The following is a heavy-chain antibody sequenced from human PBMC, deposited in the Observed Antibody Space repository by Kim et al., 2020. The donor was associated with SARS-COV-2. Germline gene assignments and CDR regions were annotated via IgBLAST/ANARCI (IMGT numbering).Heavy chain of an antibody. CDR1: GYSFTSYW. CDR2: IDPSDSYT. Sequence: GESLKISCKGSGYSFTSYWISWVRQMPGKGLEWMGRIDPSDSYTNYSPSFQGHVTISADKSISTAYLQWSSLKASDTAMYYCARQAVGAQPDFDYWGQGTLVTVSS. CDR3: ARQAVGAQPDFDY. V-gene: IGHV5-10-1*01. J-gene: IGHJ4*02. D-gene: IGHD1-26*01.